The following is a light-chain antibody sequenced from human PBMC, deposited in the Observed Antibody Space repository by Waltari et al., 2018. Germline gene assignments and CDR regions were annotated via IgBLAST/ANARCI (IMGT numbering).Light chain of an antibody. Sequence: DIVLTPSPYSLAVSLGERTTINCKSSQSVLHSSNNKNYLAWYQQKPGQPPKLLIDWASTRESGVPDRFSGSGSGTDFTLTITSLQAEDVAVYHCQQYESSPRTFGQGTKVEI. V-gene: IGKV4-1*01. CDR2: WAS. CDR1: QSVLHSSNNKNY. CDR3: QQYESSPRT. J-gene: IGKJ1*01.